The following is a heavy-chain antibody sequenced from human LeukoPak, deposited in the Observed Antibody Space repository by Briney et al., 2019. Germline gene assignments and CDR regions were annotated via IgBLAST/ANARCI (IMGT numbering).Heavy chain of an antibody. J-gene: IGHJ4*02. Sequence: GGSLRLSCAASGITVSTNYMSWVRQAPGKRLEWVSVIYSGGQTYYADSVKGRFTISRDNSKNTLYLQITSLRAEDTAVYYCATMVRGTASGYWGQGTLVTVSS. D-gene: IGHD3-10*01. V-gene: IGHV3-66*01. CDR2: IYSGGQT. CDR1: GITVSTNY. CDR3: ATMVRGTASGY.